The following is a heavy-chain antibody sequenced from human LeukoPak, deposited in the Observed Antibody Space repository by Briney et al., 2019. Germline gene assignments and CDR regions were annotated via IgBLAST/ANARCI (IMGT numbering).Heavy chain of an antibody. CDR1: GGSVSSSSYY. V-gene: IGHV4-39*07. J-gene: IGHJ4*02. Sequence: SETLSLTCTVSGGSVSSSSYYWGWIRQPPGKGLEWIGSIYNSGSTYYNPSLKSRVTISVDTSKNQFSLKLSSVTAADTAVYYCARLQKAAVAGRSQYYFDYWGQGTLVTVSS. CDR3: ARLQKAAVAGRSQYYFDY. D-gene: IGHD6-19*01. CDR2: IYNSGST.